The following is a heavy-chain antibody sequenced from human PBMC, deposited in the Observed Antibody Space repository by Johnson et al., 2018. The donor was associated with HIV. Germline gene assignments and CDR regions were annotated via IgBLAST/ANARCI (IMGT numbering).Heavy chain of an antibody. Sequence: VQLVESGGGLVQPGGSLRLSCAASGFSISTYWMSWVRQAPGKGLEWLANINQDGSEMYYVDSVKGRFTISRDNAKNTLYLQMNSLRVDDTAVYYCAREGPSERAGFDIWGQGTMVTVSS. V-gene: IGHV3-7*01. CDR1: GFSISTYW. J-gene: IGHJ3*02. CDR3: AREGPSERAGFDI. CDR2: INQDGSEM.